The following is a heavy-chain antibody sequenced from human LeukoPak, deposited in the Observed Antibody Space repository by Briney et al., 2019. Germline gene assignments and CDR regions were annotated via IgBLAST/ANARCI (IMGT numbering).Heavy chain of an antibody. D-gene: IGHD4-17*01. J-gene: IGHJ5*02. CDR1: GFAFSSYW. Sequence: GGSLRLSCAASGFAFSSYWMSWVRQAPGKGLEWVASIKQDGSEKYYVDSVKGRFTISRDNAKNSLYLQMNSLRAEDTALYYCARAPGEGWFDPWGQGALVTVSS. CDR3: ARAPGEGWFDP. V-gene: IGHV3-7*01. CDR2: IKQDGSEK.